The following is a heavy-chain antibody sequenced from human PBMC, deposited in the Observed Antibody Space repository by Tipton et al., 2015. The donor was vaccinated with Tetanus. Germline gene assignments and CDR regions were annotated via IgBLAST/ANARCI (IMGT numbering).Heavy chain of an antibody. Sequence: TLSLTCTVSGGSVSNGSYYWNWIRQPPGKGLEWIGHIYYTGSTDYNPSLKSRVTISADTTKNLFSLKLRSVTAADAAVYFCARGLPREPSYLDYWGQGKQVTVSS. J-gene: IGHJ4*02. CDR1: GGSVSNGSYY. D-gene: IGHD1-26*01. V-gene: IGHV4-61*01. CDR3: ARGLPREPSYLDY. CDR2: IYYTGST.